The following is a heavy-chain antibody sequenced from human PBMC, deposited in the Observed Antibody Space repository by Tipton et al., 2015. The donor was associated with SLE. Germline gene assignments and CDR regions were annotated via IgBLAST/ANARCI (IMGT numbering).Heavy chain of an antibody. Sequence: TLSLTCNVSGGSINNYYWSWIRQPPGKGLEWIGYIHYSGGTLYKPSLKSRVTISLDKSKNQFSLKLSSVTAADTAVYYCARYYGSGTYFDSWGQGTLVTVYS. CDR3: ARYYGSGTYFDS. V-gene: IGHV4-59*07. D-gene: IGHD3-10*01. CDR1: GGSINNYY. CDR2: IHYSGGT. J-gene: IGHJ4*02.